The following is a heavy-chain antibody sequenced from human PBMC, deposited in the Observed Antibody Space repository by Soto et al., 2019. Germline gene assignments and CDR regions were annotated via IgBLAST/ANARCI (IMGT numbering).Heavy chain of an antibody. D-gene: IGHD3-22*01. Sequence: PSVKVSCKASGGTFSSYAISWVRQAPGQGLEWMGGIIPIFGTANYAQKFQGRVTITADESTSTAYMELSSLRSEDTAMYYCARAHYYDSSGYYDNWFDPWGQGTLVTVSS. J-gene: IGHJ5*02. CDR2: IIPIFGTA. CDR3: ARAHYYDSSGYYDNWFDP. CDR1: GGTFSSYA. V-gene: IGHV1-69*13.